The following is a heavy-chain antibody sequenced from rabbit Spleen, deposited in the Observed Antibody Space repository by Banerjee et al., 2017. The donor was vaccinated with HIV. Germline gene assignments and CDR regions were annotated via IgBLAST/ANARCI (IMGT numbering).Heavy chain of an antibody. V-gene: IGHV1S45*01. CDR2: IYGGSSSNR. J-gene: IGHJ6*01. CDR1: GFSFTSSYW. Sequence: QEQLEESGGGLVKPEGSLTLTCKASGFSFTSSYWMTWVRQAPGKGLEWIGTIYGGSSSNRYYASWAKGRFTISKASSTTVTLQMTSLTAADTATYFCARDSGSSFSSYGMDLWGPGTLVTVS. D-gene: IGHD8-1*01. CDR3: ARDSGSSFSSYGMDL.